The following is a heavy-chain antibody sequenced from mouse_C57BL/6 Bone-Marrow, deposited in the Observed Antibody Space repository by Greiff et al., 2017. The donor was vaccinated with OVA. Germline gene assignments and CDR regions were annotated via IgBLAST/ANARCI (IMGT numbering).Heavy chain of an antibody. CDR3: KSIYYGYDPYWYFDV. CDR2: IRLKSDNYAT. V-gene: IGHV6-3*01. Sequence: EVQVVESGGGLVQPGGSMKLSCVASGFTFSNYWMNWVRQSPEKGLEWVAQIRLKSDNYATHYAESVKGRFTISRDDSKSSVYLQMNNLRAEDTGIYYCKSIYYGYDPYWYFDVWGTGTTVTVSS. CDR1: GFTFSNYW. J-gene: IGHJ1*03. D-gene: IGHD2-2*01.